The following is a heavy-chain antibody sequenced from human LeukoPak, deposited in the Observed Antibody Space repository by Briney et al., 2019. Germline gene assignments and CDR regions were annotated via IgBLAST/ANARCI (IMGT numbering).Heavy chain of an antibody. J-gene: IGHJ4*02. CDR3: ARGIYGQWLVLDY. CDR1: GFTFSSYA. D-gene: IGHD6-19*01. Sequence: GGSLRLSCAASGFTFSSYAMHWVRKAPGKGLEWVAVISYDGSNKYYADSVKGRFTISRDNSKNTLYLQMNSLRAEDTAVYYCARGIYGQWLVLDYWGQGTLVTVSS. CDR2: ISYDGSNK. V-gene: IGHV3-30-3*01.